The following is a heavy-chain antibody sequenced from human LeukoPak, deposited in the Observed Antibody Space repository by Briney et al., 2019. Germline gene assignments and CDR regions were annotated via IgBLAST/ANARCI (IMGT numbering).Heavy chain of an antibody. Sequence: GGSLRLSCAGSGFTFSRYAMSWVRQAPGKGLEWVSAISRSGGSTYYADSVKGRSTISRDNSKNTLYLQINSLRAEDTAVYYCAKQSSSGWYASFDSWGQGTLVTVSS. D-gene: IGHD6-19*01. CDR2: ISRSGGST. J-gene: IGHJ5*01. CDR1: GFTFSRYA. V-gene: IGHV3-23*01. CDR3: AKQSSSGWYASFDS.